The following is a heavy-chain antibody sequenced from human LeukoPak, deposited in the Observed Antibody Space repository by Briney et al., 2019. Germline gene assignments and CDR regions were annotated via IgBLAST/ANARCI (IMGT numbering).Heavy chain of an antibody. D-gene: IGHD4-17*01. J-gene: IGHJ4*02. Sequence: TLSLTCTVSGNSISSGDSYWSWIRQPAGKGLEWLALIYWDDDKRYSPSLKSRITITKDTSKNQVVLTMTNMDPVDTATYYCAHYDYGDSPTVDYFDYWGQGTLVTVSS. CDR3: AHYDYGDSPTVDYFDY. V-gene: IGHV2-5*08. CDR1: GNSISSGDSY. CDR2: IYWDDDK.